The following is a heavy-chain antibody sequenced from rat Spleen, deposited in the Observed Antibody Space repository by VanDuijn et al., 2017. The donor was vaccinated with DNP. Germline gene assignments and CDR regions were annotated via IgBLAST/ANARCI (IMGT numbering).Heavy chain of an antibody. Sequence: EVQLVESGGGLVQPGRSMKLSCTASGFTFSSFPMAWVRQAPTKGLEWVAAIFTSGGITYYRDSVKGRFTVSRDDAKTTLYLQMNSLRSEDTATYYCAKVGPYGGPDYWGQGVMVTVSS. CDR2: IFTSGGIT. J-gene: IGHJ2*01. D-gene: IGHD1-11*01. CDR3: AKVGPYGGPDY. CDR1: GFTFSSFP. V-gene: IGHV5-46*01.